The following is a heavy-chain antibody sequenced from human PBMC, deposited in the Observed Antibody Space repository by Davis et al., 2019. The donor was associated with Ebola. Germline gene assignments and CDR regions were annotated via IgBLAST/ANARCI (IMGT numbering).Heavy chain of an antibody. J-gene: IGHJ4*02. Sequence: PSETLSLTCAVSGGAVSSGGYFWAWIRQPPGKGLEWVGYIYSSGDIHLSPSLKSRVSMFRDTSKNQFFVALTSVTAADTAVYYCARVGDFQGVYWGQGILVTVSS. V-gene: IGHV4-61*08. CDR3: ARVGDFQGVY. CDR1: GGAVSSGGYF. D-gene: IGHD2-8*01. CDR2: IYSSGDI.